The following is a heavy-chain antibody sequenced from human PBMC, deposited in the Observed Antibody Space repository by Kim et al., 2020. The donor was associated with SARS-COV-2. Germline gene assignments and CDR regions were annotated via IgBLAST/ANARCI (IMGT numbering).Heavy chain of an antibody. D-gene: IGHD2-21*01. CDR3: ARESYYCGGDCYGY. Sequence: NPTRKSRVTLSVDPSKNQFSLKLSSVHAADTAVYYCARESYYCGGDCYGYWGQGTLVTVSS. J-gene: IGHJ4*02. V-gene: IGHV4-31*02.